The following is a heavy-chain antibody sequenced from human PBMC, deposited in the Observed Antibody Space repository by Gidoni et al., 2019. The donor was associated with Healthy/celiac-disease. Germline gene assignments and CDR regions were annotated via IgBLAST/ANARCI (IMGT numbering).Heavy chain of an antibody. CDR3: ARGRGRDGPGKKNWFDP. CDR2: IYYSGST. J-gene: IGHJ5*02. Sequence: QVQLQESGPGLVKPSQTLSLTCTVSGGSISSGDYYWSWIRQPPGKGLEWIGYIYYSGSTYYNPSLKSRVTISVDTSKNQFSLKLSSVTAADTAVYYCARGRGRDGPGKKNWFDPWGQGTLVTVSS. CDR1: GGSISSGDYY. V-gene: IGHV4-30-4*01.